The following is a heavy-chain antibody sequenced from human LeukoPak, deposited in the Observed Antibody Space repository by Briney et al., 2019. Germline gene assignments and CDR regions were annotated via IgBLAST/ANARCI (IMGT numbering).Heavy chain of an antibody. CDR3: AKVSNYVYYFDY. CDR2: IIGSGGST. V-gene: IGHV3-23*01. CDR1: VFTFSSYA. J-gene: IGHJ4*02. D-gene: IGHD4-11*01. Sequence: GGSLRLSCAASVFTFSSYAMSWVRPAPGKGLEWVSAIIGSGGSTYYADSVKGRFTISRDNSNNTLYLQMNSLRAEDTAVYYCAKVSNYVYYFDYWGQGTLVTVSS.